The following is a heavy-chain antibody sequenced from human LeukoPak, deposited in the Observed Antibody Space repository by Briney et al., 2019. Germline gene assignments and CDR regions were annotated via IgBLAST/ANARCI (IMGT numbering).Heavy chain of an antibody. Sequence: GRSLRLSCAASGFTFSSYGMHRVRQAPGKGLEWVAVISYDGSNKYYADSVKGRFTISRDNSKSTLYLQMYSLRAEDTALYYCAKDQGAIGSGYHPVDYWGQGTLVTVSS. D-gene: IGHD3-22*01. CDR2: ISYDGSNK. V-gene: IGHV3-30*18. CDR1: GFTFSSYG. J-gene: IGHJ4*02. CDR3: AKDQGAIGSGYHPVDY.